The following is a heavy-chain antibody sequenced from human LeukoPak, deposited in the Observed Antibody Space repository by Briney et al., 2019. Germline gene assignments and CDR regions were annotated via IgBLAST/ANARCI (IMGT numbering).Heavy chain of an antibody. J-gene: IGHJ6*04. D-gene: IGHD3-10*02. V-gene: IGHV3-48*03. CDR2: IGNSDGAI. CDR3: AELGITMIGGV. CDR1: GFTVSTYY. Sequence: GGSLRLSCAASGFTVSTYYTSWIRQRPGKGLEWVSYIGNSDGAIDYADSVKGRFTISRDNAKNSLYLQMNSLRAEDTAVYYCAELGITMIGGVWGKGTTVTISS.